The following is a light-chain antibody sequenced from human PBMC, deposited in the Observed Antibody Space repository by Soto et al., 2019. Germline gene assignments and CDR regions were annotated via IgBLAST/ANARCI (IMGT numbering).Light chain of an antibody. Sequence: EIVLTQSPATLSLSPGERATLSCRASQTVSSSLAWYQQKPGQAPRLLIYEASNRATGIPARFSGSGSGADFTLTISSLEPEDFAVYYCQQRARWPMPFGQGTRLE. V-gene: IGKV3-11*01. CDR2: EAS. CDR3: QQRARWPMP. J-gene: IGKJ5*01. CDR1: QTVSSS.